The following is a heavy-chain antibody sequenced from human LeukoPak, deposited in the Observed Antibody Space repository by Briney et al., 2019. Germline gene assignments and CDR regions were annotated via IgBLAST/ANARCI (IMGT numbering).Heavy chain of an antibody. CDR2: NIPIFGTA. V-gene: IGHV1-69*13. CDR1: GGTFSSYA. D-gene: IGHD5-18*01. CDR3: ASTPDSYGTLN. J-gene: IGHJ4*02. Sequence: ASVKVSCKASGGTFSSYAISWVRQAPGQGLEWMGGNIPIFGTANYAQKFQGRVTITADESTSTAYMELSSLRSEDTAVYYCASTPDSYGTLNWGQGTLVTVSS.